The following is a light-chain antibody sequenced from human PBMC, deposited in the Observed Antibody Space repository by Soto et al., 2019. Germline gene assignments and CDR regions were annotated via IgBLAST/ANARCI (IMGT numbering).Light chain of an antibody. CDR3: LLVYGGTWV. V-gene: IGLV7-46*01. J-gene: IGLJ3*02. CDR1: TGVVTSGHY. CDR2: DTR. Sequence: QAVVTQEPSLTVSPGETVTLTCGSSTGVVTSGHYPYWFQQKPGQAPRTLIYDTRNILSWTPARFAGSLLGGKAALTLSGARPEDEADNYCLLVYGGTWVFGGGTKLTVL.